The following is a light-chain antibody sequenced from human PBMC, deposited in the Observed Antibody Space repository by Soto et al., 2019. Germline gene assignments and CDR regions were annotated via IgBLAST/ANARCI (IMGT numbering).Light chain of an antibody. CDR2: AAS. V-gene: IGKV1-39*01. CDR1: QNINSY. Sequence: DVQMTQSPSSLSASVGDRVTITCRASQNINSYLNWYQQKPGKAPKLLIYAASSLQSGVPSRFGGSGSGTDFTLTISSLQLEDFATYYCQQSFTIPPEYTFGQGTKLEIK. CDR3: QQSFTIPPEYT. J-gene: IGKJ2*01.